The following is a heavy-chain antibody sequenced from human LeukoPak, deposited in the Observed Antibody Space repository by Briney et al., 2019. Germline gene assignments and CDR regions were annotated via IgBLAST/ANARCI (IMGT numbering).Heavy chain of an antibody. D-gene: IGHD3-3*01. V-gene: IGHV1-18*01. CDR3: AIPFLPHDFRYMDV. CDR2: ISAYNGDT. CDR1: GYTFTSYG. Sequence: GASVKVSRKASGYTFTSYGINWVRQAPGQGLEWMGWISAYNGDTNYAQKLQGRVTMTTDTSTSTAYMELSRLRSDDTAVYYCAIPFLPHDFRYMDVWGKGTTVTVSS. J-gene: IGHJ6*03.